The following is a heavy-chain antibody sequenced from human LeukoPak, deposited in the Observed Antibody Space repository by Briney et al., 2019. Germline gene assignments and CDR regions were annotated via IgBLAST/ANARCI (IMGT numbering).Heavy chain of an antibody. D-gene: IGHD3-22*01. J-gene: IGHJ4*02. Sequence: SETLSLACTVSGDSISSRSYFWGWMWQPPGKELEWIASIYYDGTTYYNPSLKSRVTISADTYKNQFSLKLTSVTAADTAVYYCTSRGWIVGLVDYWGQGTLVTVSS. CDR2: IYYDGTT. CDR3: TSRGWIVGLVDY. CDR1: GDSISSRSYF. V-gene: IGHV4-39*01.